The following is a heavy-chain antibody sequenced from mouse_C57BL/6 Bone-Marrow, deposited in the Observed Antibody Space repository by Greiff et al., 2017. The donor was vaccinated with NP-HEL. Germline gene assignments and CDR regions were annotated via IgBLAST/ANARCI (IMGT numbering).Heavy chain of an antibody. J-gene: IGHJ2*01. Sequence: QVQLKESGAELVRPGASVKLSCKASGYTFTDYYINWVKQRPGQGLEWIARIYPGSGNTYYNEKFKGKATLTAEKSSSTAYMQLSSLTSEDSAVYFGAREGDGYYGFGYWGQGTTLTVSS. CDR1: GYTFTDYY. V-gene: IGHV1-76*01. CDR3: AREGDGYYGFGY. CDR2: IYPGSGNT. D-gene: IGHD2-3*01.